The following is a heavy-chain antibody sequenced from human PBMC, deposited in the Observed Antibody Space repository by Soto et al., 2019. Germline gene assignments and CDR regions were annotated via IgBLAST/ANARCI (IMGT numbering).Heavy chain of an antibody. V-gene: IGHV3-30*18. D-gene: IGHD3-16*01. Sequence: QVQLVESGGGLVQPGRSLRLSCAASGFTFSTYGMFWVRQPPGKGLEWVAAIPSDGSNKYYADSVKGRFTISRHNSKNTLFLQMDSLRTEDTAVYYCAKDFHPSQSYALSNWFDPWGQGTLVTVSS. J-gene: IGHJ5*02. CDR2: IPSDGSNK. CDR1: GFTFSTYG. CDR3: AKDFHPSQSYALSNWFDP.